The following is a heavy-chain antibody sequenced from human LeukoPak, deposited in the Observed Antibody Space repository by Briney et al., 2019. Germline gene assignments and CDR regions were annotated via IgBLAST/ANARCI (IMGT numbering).Heavy chain of an antibody. CDR2: IIPIFGTA. CDR3: AREIEGYSSGWYFDY. D-gene: IGHD6-19*01. CDR1: GGTFSSYA. V-gene: IGHV1-69*01. Sequence: SVKVSCKASGGTFSSYAISWVRQAPGQGLEWMGGIIPIFGTANYAQKFQARVTITADESTSTAYMELSSLRSEDTAVYYCAREIEGYSSGWYFDYWGQGTLVTVSS. J-gene: IGHJ4*02.